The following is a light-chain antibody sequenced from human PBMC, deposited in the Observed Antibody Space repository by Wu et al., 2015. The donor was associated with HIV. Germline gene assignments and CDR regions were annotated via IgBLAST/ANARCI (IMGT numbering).Light chain of an antibody. Sequence: EIVVTQSPATLSVSPGDRVTLSCRASQSVARNLAWYQQKPDQAPRLLIYGSSTRATGIPPRFSGSGSGTDFTLTISRLEPEDFAVYYCQQYGSSRWTFGQGTKVEIK. V-gene: IGKV3-20*01. CDR2: GSS. CDR3: QQYGSSRWT. J-gene: IGKJ1*01. CDR1: QSVARN.